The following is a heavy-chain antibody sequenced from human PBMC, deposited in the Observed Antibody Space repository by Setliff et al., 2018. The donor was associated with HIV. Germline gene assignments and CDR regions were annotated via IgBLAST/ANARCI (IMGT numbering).Heavy chain of an antibody. J-gene: IGHJ6*02. V-gene: IGHV3-30*12. CDR3: ARPTNIDTLYYGSQTFYMYYYGLDV. Sequence: GESLKISCAASGFTFSSYGMHWVRQAPGKGLEWVAVISYDGSNKYYADSVKGRFTISRDNAKNSLYLQMNSLRADDTAVYFCARPTNIDTLYYGSQTFYMYYYGLDVWGQGTTVTVSS. CDR1: GFTFSSYG. D-gene: IGHD1-26*01. CDR2: ISYDGSNK.